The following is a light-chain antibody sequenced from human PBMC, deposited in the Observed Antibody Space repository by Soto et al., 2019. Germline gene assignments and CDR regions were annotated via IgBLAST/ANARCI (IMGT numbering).Light chain of an antibody. Sequence: AIQMTQSPSSLSASVGDRVTITCRASQGIRNDIDWFQQTPGKAPKLLIYAASNLQSGVPARFSGSGSGTDFTLTISSRQPVDFATYYCLQKYFYPFTFGPGTKVDIQ. CDR3: LQKYFYPFT. CDR2: AAS. J-gene: IGKJ3*01. CDR1: QGIRND. V-gene: IGKV1-6*01.